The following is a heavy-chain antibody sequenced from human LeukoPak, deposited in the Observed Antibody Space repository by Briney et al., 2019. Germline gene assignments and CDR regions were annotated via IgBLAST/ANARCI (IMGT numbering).Heavy chain of an antibody. CDR2: MYYRGRT. CDR1: GGSLSSFY. CDR3: ARGFSEEGWCDP. V-gene: IGHV4-59*01. Sequence: SETLSLTCTVSGGSLSSFYWSWIRQPLGKGLEWIGYMYYRGRTNYNPSLKSRVTISVDASKKQISLNLTSVTAADTAVYYCARGFSEEGWCDPWGPGTLVTVSS. J-gene: IGHJ5*02.